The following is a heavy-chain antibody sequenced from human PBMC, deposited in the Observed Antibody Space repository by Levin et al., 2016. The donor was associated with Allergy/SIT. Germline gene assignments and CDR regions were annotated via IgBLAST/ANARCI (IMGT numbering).Heavy chain of an antibody. V-gene: IGHV3-23*01. Sequence: WIRQPPGKGLEWVSAISGSGGSTYYADSVKGRFTISRDNSKNTLYLQMNSLRAEDTAVYYCAKAHYIDGSRVKAGLVAGTYYYYGMDVWGQGTTVTVSS. CDR3: AKAHYIDGSRVKAGLVAGTYYYYGMDV. J-gene: IGHJ6*02. CDR2: ISGSGGST. D-gene: IGHD5-12*01.